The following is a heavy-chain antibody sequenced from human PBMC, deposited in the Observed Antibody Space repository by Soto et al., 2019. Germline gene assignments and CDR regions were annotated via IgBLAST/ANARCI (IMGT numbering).Heavy chain of an antibody. J-gene: IGHJ5*02. CDR1: GGSISSGGYY. CDR2: IYYSGST. CDR3: ARDGYCSGGSCSNWFDP. D-gene: IGHD2-15*01. Sequence: TSETLSLTCTVSGGSISSGGYYWSWIRQHPGKGLEWIGYIYYSGSTYYNPSLKSRVTISVDTSKNQFSLKLSSVTAADTAVYYCARDGYCSGGSCSNWFDPWGQGTLVTVSS. V-gene: IGHV4-31*03.